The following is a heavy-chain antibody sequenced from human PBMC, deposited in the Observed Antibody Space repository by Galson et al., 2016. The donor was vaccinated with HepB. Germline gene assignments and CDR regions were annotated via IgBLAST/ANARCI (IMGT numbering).Heavy chain of an antibody. Sequence: SLRLSCAASGITFSRYAMNWVRQAPGKGLEWDSPITDSGGTTYLADSVRGRFTISRDNSKSTLYLQMNSLRAEDTAVYYGARAWMHLYDLDCWGQGALVTVSS. CDR1: GITFSRYA. J-gene: IGHJ4*02. V-gene: IGHV3-23*01. CDR2: ITDSGGTT. D-gene: IGHD5-18*01. CDR3: ARAWMHLYDLDC.